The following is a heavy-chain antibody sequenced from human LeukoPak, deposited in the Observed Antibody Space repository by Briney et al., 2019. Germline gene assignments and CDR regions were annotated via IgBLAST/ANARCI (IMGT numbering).Heavy chain of an antibody. D-gene: IGHD2-15*01. CDR3: ARVLWHCSGGSCYSYAFDI. J-gene: IGHJ3*02. V-gene: IGHV4-30-4*08. CDR1: GGSISSGDYY. Sequence: SETLSLTCTVSGGSISSGDYYWSWIRQSPGKGLEWIGYIYYSGSTYYNPSLKSRVTISVDTSKNQFSLKLSSVTAADTAVYYCARVLWHCSGGSCYSYAFDIWGQGTMVTVSS. CDR2: IYYSGST.